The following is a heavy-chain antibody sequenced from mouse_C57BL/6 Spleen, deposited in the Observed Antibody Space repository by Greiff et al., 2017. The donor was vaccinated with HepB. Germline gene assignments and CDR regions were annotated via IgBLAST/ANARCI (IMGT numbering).Heavy chain of an antibody. CDR2: INPGSGGT. V-gene: IGHV1-54*01. J-gene: IGHJ4*01. Sequence: QVQLKESGAELVRPGTSVKVSCKASGYAFTNYLIEWVKQRPGQGLEWIGVINPGSGGTNYNEKFKGKATLTADKSSSTAYMQLSSLTSEDSAVYFCARDGSNYYYAVDYWGQGTSVTVSS. CDR3: ARDGSNYYYAVDY. D-gene: IGHD1-1*01. CDR1: GYAFTNYL.